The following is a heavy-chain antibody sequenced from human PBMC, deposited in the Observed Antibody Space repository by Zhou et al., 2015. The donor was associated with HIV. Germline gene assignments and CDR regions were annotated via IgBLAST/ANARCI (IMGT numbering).Heavy chain of an antibody. V-gene: IGHV1-58*01. CDR3: AADAYYYYGMDV. J-gene: IGHJ6*02. Sequence: QMQLVQSGPEVKKPGTSVKVSCKASGFTFTSSAVQWVRQARGQRLEWIGWIVVGSGNTNYAQKFQERVTITRDMSTSTAYMELSSLRSEDTAVYYCAADAYYYYGMDVWGQGTTVTGLL. CDR2: IVVGSGNT. CDR1: GFTFTSSA.